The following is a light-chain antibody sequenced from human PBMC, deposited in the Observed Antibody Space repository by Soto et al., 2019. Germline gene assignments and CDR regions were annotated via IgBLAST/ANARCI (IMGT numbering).Light chain of an antibody. J-gene: IGLJ1*01. Sequence: QSVLAQPASVSGSPGQSITISCTGTSSDVGGYNYVSRYQQHPGKAPKLIFYDVSNRPSGVSNRFSGSKSGNTASLTISGLQAEDEADYYCSSYTSSRTYIFGTGTKVTVL. CDR3: SSYTSSRTYI. V-gene: IGLV2-14*03. CDR1: SSDVGGYNY. CDR2: DVS.